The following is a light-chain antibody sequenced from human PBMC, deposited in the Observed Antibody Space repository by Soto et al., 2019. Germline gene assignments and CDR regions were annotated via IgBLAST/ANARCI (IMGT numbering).Light chain of an antibody. Sequence: QSALTQPASVSGSPGQSITISCTGSTSDVGAYNYVSWYKHHPGQAPQLMIYEVSNRPSGVSNRFSGSKSGNTASLTISGLQADDEGDYYCGSWDSSLSAYVFGTGTKLTVL. CDR2: EVS. J-gene: IGLJ1*01. CDR1: TSDVGAYNY. CDR3: GSWDSSLSAYV. V-gene: IGLV2-14*01.